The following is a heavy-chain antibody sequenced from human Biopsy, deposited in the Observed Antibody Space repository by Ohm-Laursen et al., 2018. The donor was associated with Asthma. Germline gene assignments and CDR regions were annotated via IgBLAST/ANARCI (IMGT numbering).Heavy chain of an antibody. J-gene: IGHJ3*02. CDR3: ARTYYDFLTAQVNDVFAI. D-gene: IGHD3-9*01. CDR1: GYTFINYA. CDR2: INAGNGNT. V-gene: IGHV1-3*01. Sequence: GSSVKVSCKPSGYTFINYAIHWVRQAPGQRLEWMGWINAGNGNTKYSQKFQGRVTITRDTSASTAYMDLSSLRSEDTAVYYCARTYYDFLTAQVNDVFAIWGQGTMVTVSS.